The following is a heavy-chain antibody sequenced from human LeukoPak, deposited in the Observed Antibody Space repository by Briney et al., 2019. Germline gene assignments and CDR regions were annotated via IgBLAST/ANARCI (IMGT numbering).Heavy chain of an antibody. J-gene: IGHJ4*02. CDR1: GFTFSTFA. Sequence: WGSLRLSCAASGFTFSTFAMSWVRQAPGKGLEWVSAISGSGGSTYYADSVKGRFTISRDNSKNTLYLQMNSLRAEDTAVYYCAKSPRALYGDYAGYYFDYWGQGTLVTVSS. CDR3: AKSPRALYGDYAGYYFDY. CDR2: ISGSGGST. D-gene: IGHD4-17*01. V-gene: IGHV3-23*01.